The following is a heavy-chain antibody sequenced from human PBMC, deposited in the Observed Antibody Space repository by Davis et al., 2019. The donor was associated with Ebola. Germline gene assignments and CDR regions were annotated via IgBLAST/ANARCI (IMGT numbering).Heavy chain of an antibody. CDR1: GFTFSSYW. D-gene: IGHD2-15*01. V-gene: IGHV3-7*01. Sequence: GESLKISCAASGFTFSSYWMSWVRQAPGKGLEWVANIKQDGSEKYYVDSVKGRFTISRDNAKNSLYLQMNSLRAEDTAVYYCARVGCSGGSCYYYYYGMDVWGQGTTVTVSS. CDR2: IKQDGSEK. CDR3: ARVGCSGGSCYYYYYGMDV. J-gene: IGHJ6*02.